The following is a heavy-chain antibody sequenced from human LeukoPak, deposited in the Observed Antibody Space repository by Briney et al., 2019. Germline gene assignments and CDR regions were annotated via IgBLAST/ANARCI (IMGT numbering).Heavy chain of an antibody. D-gene: IGHD6-25*01. CDR2: LYTGGGT. V-gene: IGHV3-53*01. J-gene: IGHJ4*02. CDR1: GFSVRTTY. Sequence: GGSLRLSCTASGFSVRTTYMSWVRQAPGKGLEWVSVLYTGGGTDHADSVKGRFTISRDNSKNTLYLQMNSLRAEDTAVYYCAKFRRGIAAAGLFDYWGQGTLVTVSS. CDR3: AKFRRGIAAAGLFDY.